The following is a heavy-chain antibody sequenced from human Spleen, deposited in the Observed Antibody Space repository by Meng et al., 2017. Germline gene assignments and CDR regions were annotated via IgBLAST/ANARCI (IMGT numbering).Heavy chain of an antibody. Sequence: ASVKVSCKASGYTFSNYGVNWVRQAPGQGLEWMGWISAYNGNTNYAQKLQGRVTMTTDTSTSTAYMELRSLRSDDTAVYYCARAPGYSSGWYLCYWGQGTLVTVSS. V-gene: IGHV1-18*01. CDR3: ARAPGYSSGWYLCY. CDR1: GYTFSNYG. J-gene: IGHJ4*02. D-gene: IGHD6-19*01. CDR2: ISAYNGNT.